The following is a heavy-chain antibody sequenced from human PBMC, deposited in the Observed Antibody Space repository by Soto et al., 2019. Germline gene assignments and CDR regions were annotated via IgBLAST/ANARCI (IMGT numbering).Heavy chain of an antibody. CDR1: GYTLTELS. D-gene: IGHD3-22*01. J-gene: IGHJ4*02. CDR2: FDPEDGET. CDR3: AAYDSSGYPTPG. V-gene: IGHV1-24*01. Sequence: AASVKVSCKVSGYTLTELSMHWVRQAPGKGLEWMGGFDPEDGETIYAQKFQGRVTMTEDTSTDTAYMELSSLRSEDTAVYYCAAYDSSGYPTPGWGQGTLVTVSS.